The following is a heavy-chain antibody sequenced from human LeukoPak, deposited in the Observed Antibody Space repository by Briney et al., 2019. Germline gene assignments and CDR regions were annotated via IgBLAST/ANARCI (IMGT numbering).Heavy chain of an antibody. CDR3: AKRGAGSSGLYYFDS. CDR2: ISGSSGLT. CDR1: GFTFSNHA. Sequence: PGGSLRPSCAASGFTFSNHAMSWVRQAPGRGLEWVSAISGSSGLTYYADSVKGRFTISRDNSKNTVYLQMSSLRAEDTAVYYCAKRGAGSSGLYYFDSWGQGTLVTVSS. D-gene: IGHD3-10*01. J-gene: IGHJ4*02. V-gene: IGHV3-23*01.